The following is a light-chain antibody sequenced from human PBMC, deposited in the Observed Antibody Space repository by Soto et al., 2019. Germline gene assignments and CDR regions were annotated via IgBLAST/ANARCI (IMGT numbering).Light chain of an antibody. Sequence: EIVLTQSPGTLSLSPGERATLSCRASQSVSANFVAWYQQKPGQPPRLFIYAASGRAAGIPDRFSGSGSGTDFTLTISRLEPEEFAVYYWQQYGSSPYTFAQGTKLEI. CDR2: AAS. CDR3: QQYGSSPYT. V-gene: IGKV3-20*01. CDR1: QSVSANF. J-gene: IGKJ2*01.